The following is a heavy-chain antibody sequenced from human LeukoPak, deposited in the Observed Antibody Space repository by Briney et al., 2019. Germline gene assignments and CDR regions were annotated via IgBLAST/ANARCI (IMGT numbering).Heavy chain of an antibody. D-gene: IGHD6-13*01. Sequence: GGSLRLSCAAPGFTFSSYAMNWVRQAPGKGLEWVSGISGSGGSTYYADSVKGRFTISRDNSKTTLYLQMNSLRAEDTAVYYCAKDRGIAAAGHYFDYWGQGTLVTVSS. V-gene: IGHV3-23*01. CDR1: GFTFSSYA. CDR3: AKDRGIAAAGHYFDY. J-gene: IGHJ4*02. CDR2: ISGSGGST.